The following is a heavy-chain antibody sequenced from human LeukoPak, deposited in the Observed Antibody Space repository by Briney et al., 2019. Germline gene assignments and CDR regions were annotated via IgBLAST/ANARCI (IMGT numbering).Heavy chain of an antibody. J-gene: IGHJ4*02. Sequence: GGSLRLSCAASGFTFSSYAMSWVRQAPGKGLEWVSAISGSGGSTYYADSVKGRFTISRDNSKNTLYLQMNSLRAEDTAVYYCARTRGYSSSPIRTPCFDYWGQGTLVTVSS. CDR1: GFTFSSYA. CDR2: ISGSGGST. CDR3: ARTRGYSSSPIRTPCFDY. D-gene: IGHD6-6*01. V-gene: IGHV3-23*01.